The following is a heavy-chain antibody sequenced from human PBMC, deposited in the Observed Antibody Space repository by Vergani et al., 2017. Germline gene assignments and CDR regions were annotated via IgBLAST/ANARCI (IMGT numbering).Heavy chain of an antibody. V-gene: IGHV3-21*06. CDR2: IGGSERYI. D-gene: IGHD2-15*01. CDR3: VRGTKDTRAYYGLYV. Sequence: EGQLVESGGGLAKPGGSLRLSCAASGFKFNEYIMNWVRQAPGKGLEWVSSIGGSERYIFYAASLKGRVTISRNNAENSLDLQLSNLRVDDTGVYYCVRGTKDTRAYYGLYVWVQGTTVTVSS. J-gene: IGHJ6*02. CDR1: GFKFNEYI.